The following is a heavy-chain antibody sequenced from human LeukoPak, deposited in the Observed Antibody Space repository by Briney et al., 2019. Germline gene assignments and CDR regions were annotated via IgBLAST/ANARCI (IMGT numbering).Heavy chain of an antibody. J-gene: IGHJ6*02. CDR3: ARVRYSGSFRDHYYYGMDV. Sequence: PSETLSLTCTVSGGSISNFYWSWIRQPPGKGLEWIGSIYYSGSTYYNPSLKSRVTISVDTSKNQFSLKLSSVTAADTAVYYCARVRYSGSFRDHYYYGMDVWGQGTTVTVSS. D-gene: IGHD1-26*01. CDR1: GGSISNFY. CDR2: IYYSGST. V-gene: IGHV4-59*01.